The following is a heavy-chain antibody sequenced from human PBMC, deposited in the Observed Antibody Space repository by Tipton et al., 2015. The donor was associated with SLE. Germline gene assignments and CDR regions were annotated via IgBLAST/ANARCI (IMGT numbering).Heavy chain of an antibody. CDR1: GYSISSGYY. Sequence: LRLSCTVSGYSISSGYYWGWIRQPPGKGLEWIGSVYHSGTTYYKPSLKSRLIISVDTSKNQFSLKLSSVTAADTAVYYCARDLVGYYDSSGYDSSWGQGTLVTVSS. J-gene: IGHJ5*02. CDR3: ARDLVGYYDSSGYDSS. V-gene: IGHV4-38-2*02. D-gene: IGHD3-22*01. CDR2: VYHSGTT.